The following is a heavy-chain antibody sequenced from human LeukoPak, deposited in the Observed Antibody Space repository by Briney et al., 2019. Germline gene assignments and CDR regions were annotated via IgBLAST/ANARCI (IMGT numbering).Heavy chain of an antibody. Sequence: SETLSVTCTVSGGSISSYYWSWIRQPDGKGLEWIGRIYTSGSTNYNPSLKSRVTMSVDTSKNQFSLKLSSVTAADTAVYYCAREQAITIFGVVNNLFDYWGQGTLVTVSS. D-gene: IGHD3-3*01. J-gene: IGHJ4*02. CDR2: IYTSGST. CDR3: AREQAITIFGVVNNLFDY. CDR1: GGSISSYY. V-gene: IGHV4-4*07.